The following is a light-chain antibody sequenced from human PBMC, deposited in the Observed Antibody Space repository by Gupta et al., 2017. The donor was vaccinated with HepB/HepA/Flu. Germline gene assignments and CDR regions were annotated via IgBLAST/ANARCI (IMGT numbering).Light chain of an antibody. CDR2: GAS. CDR1: QSVSSY. Sequence: EIVLTQSPATLSLSPGERATLSCRASQSVSSYLAWYQQKPGQAPMLLIYGASNRATGIPAMFSGSGSGTVFTLTISSLDPEDFAFYFCQQRSNWPLTFGGGTKVEIK. V-gene: IGKV3-11*01. CDR3: QQRSNWPLT. J-gene: IGKJ4*01.